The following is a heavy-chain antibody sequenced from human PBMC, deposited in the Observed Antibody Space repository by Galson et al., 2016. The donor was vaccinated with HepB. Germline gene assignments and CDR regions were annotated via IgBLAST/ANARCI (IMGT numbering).Heavy chain of an antibody. J-gene: IGHJ5*02. CDR3: AKVSGRGGVNWFDP. V-gene: IGHV1-2*02. CDR1: GYTFTGYY. D-gene: IGHD3-10*01. CDR2: INPNSGGA. Sequence: SVKVSCKASGYTFTGYYMHWVRQAPGQGLEWMGYINPNSGGADYAQKFQGRVTMTRDTSINTVYMELRRLRPDDTAVNYCAKVSGRGGVNWFDPWGQGTLVTVSS.